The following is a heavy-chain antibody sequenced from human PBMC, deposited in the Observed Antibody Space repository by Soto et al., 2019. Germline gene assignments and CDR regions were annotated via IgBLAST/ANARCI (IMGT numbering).Heavy chain of an antibody. Sequence: AASVKVSCKASGGTFSSYTISWVRQAPGQGLEWMGRIIPILGIANYAQKFQGRVTITADKSTSTAYMELSSLRSEDTAVYYCARLGNDYYGSGSYYNDFDYWGQGTLVTVSS. D-gene: IGHD3-10*01. V-gene: IGHV1-69*02. J-gene: IGHJ4*02. CDR1: GGTFSSYT. CDR2: IIPILGIA. CDR3: ARLGNDYYGSGSYYNDFDY.